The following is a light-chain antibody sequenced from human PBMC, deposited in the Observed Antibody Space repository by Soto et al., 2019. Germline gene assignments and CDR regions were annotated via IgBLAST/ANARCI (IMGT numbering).Light chain of an antibody. CDR2: GNN. CDR1: SSDIERNT. V-gene: IGLV1-44*01. J-gene: IGLJ2*01. CDR3: AAWSDTLHSVL. Sequence: QSVLTQPPSASGTPGQTVTISCSGRSSDIERNTINWYQQLPGAAPKLLIYGNNQRPSGVPDRFSGSRSGTSASLAISGLQSQDEADYYCAAWSDTLHSVLFGGGTKLTVL.